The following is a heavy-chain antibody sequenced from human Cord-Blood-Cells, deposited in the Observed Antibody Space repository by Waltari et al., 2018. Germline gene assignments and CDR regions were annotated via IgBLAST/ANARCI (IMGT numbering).Heavy chain of an antibody. V-gene: IGHV4-34*01. D-gene: IGHD2-2*01. J-gene: IGHJ3*02. Sequence: QVKLQHWGAGLFQPSEPQALTCAVYGGSFGGYYCSCKRQPPGKGLELMGEINHSGSTKYNPSLKSRVTISVDTSKNQFSLKLSSVTAADTAVYFCARLYQLLYAFDIWGQGTMVTVSS. CDR3: ARLYQLLYAFDI. CDR1: GGSFGGYY. CDR2: INHSGST.